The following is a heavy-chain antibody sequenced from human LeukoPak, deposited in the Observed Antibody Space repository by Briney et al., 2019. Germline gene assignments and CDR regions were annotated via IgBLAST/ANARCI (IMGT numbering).Heavy chain of an antibody. J-gene: IGHJ5*02. Sequence: GAPVKVSCKASGGTFSSYAISWVRQAPGQGLEWMGGIIPIFGSANYAQKFQGRVTITADESTSTAYMELSSLRSEDTAVYYCARDRGSSWPLSWFDPWGQGTLVTVSS. CDR2: IIPIFGSA. V-gene: IGHV1-69*13. D-gene: IGHD6-13*01. CDR1: GGTFSSYA. CDR3: ARDRGSSWPLSWFDP.